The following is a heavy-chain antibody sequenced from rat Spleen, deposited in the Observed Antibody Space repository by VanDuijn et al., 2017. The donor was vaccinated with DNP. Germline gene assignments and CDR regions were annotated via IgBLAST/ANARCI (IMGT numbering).Heavy chain of an antibody. Sequence: EVQLVESGGGLVQPGRSLKLSCAASGFTFSDYYMAWVRQTPTKGLEWVASISTDDYNTYYRDSVKGRFTVSRDNAQSTLYLQMDSLRSEDTATYYCARHRTIMPYYYSMDAWGQGASVTVSS. CDR3: ARHRTIMPYYYSMDA. CDR1: GFTFSDYY. D-gene: IGHD1-12*01. J-gene: IGHJ4*01. V-gene: IGHV5-25*01. CDR2: ISTDDYNT.